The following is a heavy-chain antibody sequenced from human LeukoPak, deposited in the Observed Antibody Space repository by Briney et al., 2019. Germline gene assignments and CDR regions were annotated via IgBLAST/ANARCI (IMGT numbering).Heavy chain of an antibody. D-gene: IGHD6-13*01. CDR3: AREYSSSWTAYYYYGMDV. V-gene: IGHV1-18*01. CDR1: GYTFTSYG. CDR2: ISAYNGNT. J-gene: IGHJ6*02. Sequence: ASVKVSCKASGYTFTSYGISWVRQAPGQGLEWMGWISAYNGNTNYAQKLQGRVTMTTDTSTSTAYMELSSLRSEDTAVYYCAREYSSSWTAYYYYGMDVWGQGTTVTVSS.